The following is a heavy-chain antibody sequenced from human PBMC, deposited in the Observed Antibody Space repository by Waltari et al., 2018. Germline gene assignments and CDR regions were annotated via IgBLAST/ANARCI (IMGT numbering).Heavy chain of an antibody. D-gene: IGHD5-12*01. CDR3: ARGGDGYNYLDY. V-gene: IGHV1-46*02. Sequence: QGELVQAGGVGKKAGGAVKGFGKGYGNTFNHYYKHWVRQAPGQGLEWMGIINPSGGSTSYAQKFQGRVTMTRDTSTSTVYMELSSLRSEDTAVYYCARGGDGYNYLDYWGQGTLVTVSS. CDR2: INPSGGST. CDR1: GNTFNHYY. J-gene: IGHJ4*02.